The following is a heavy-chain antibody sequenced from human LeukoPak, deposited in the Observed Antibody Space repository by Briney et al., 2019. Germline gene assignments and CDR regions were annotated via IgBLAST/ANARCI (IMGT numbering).Heavy chain of an antibody. V-gene: IGHV4-38-2*01. J-gene: IGHJ4*02. Sequence: SETLSLTCAVSGYSISSGYHWGWIRQPPGKGLEWIGSIYHSGSTYYNPSLKSRVTISVDTSKNQFSLKLSSVTAADTAVYYCAGTLRDGYNKGGFDYWGQGTLVTVSS. CDR2: IYHSGST. CDR3: AGTLRDGYNKGGFDY. D-gene: IGHD5-24*01. CDR1: GYSISSGYH.